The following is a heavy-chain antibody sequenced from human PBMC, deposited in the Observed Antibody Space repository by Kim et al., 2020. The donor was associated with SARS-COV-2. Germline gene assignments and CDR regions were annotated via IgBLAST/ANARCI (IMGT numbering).Heavy chain of an antibody. V-gene: IGHV3-48*03. CDR3: ARVDSGYDYAIDY. CDR1: GFTFSSYE. Sequence: GGSLRLSCAASGFTFSSYEMNWVRQAPGKGLEWVSYISSSGSTIYYADSVKGRFTISRDNAKNSLYLQMNSLRAEDTAVYYCARVDSGYDYAIDYWGQGTLVTVSS. J-gene: IGHJ4*02. D-gene: IGHD5-12*01. CDR2: ISSSGSTI.